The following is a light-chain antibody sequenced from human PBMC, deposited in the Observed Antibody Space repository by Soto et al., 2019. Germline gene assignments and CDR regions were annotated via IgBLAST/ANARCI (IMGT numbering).Light chain of an antibody. J-gene: IGLJ1*01. CDR2: ESN. CDR1: HSDDGNSNL. CDR3: RSYGGTSHYV. V-gene: IGLV2-23*01. Sequence: QSALTQPASVSGSLGQSITISCTGTHSDDGNSNLVSWYQQHPGRAPTLLIYESNKRPSGISDRFSGSRSGDTASLTISGLQAEDEADYYWRSYGGTSHYVFGTGTKVTV.